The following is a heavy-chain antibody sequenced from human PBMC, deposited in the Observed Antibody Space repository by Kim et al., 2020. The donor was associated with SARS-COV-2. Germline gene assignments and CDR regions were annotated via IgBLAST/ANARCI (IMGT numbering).Heavy chain of an antibody. J-gene: IGHJ6*02. V-gene: IGHV3-30-3*01. Sequence: WGSLRLSCAASGFTFSSYAMHWVRQAPGKGLEWVAVISYDGSNKYYADSVKCRFTISRDNSKNTLYLQMNSLRAEDTAVYYCARDSDCSSTSCYLDYYGMDVWGQGSTVSVSS. D-gene: IGHD2-2*01. CDR3: ARDSDCSSTSCYLDYYGMDV. CDR1: GFTFSSYA. CDR2: ISYDGSNK.